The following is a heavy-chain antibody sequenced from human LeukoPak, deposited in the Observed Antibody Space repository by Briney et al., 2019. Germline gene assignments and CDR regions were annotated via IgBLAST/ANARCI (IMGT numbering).Heavy chain of an antibody. D-gene: IGHD5-12*01. CDR2: IVTIFGTA. CDR3: ARGGEARY. V-gene: IGHV1-69*06. J-gene: IGHJ4*02. Sequence: VCCKASRGTFSGYAICSVREAPGQGLEWMGGIVTIFGTAYYAQKPQCKLTITSNKSTSTAYMELSSLRSEDTAVYDCARGGEARYWGQGTLVTVSS. CDR1: RGTFSGYA.